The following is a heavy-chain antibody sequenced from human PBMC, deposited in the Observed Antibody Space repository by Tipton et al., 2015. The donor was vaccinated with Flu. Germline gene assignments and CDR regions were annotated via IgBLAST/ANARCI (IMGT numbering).Heavy chain of an antibody. CDR1: GGSISSGSYY. CDR2: IYTSGST. V-gene: IGHV4-61*02. J-gene: IGHJ4*02. D-gene: IGHD3-9*01. CDR3: ARERGGVTIGFDY. Sequence: TLSLTCTVSGGSISSGSYYWSWIRQPARKGLEWIGRIYTSGSTNYNPSLKSRVTISVDTSKNQFSLKLSSVTAADTAVYYCARERGGVTIGFDYWGQGTLVTVSS.